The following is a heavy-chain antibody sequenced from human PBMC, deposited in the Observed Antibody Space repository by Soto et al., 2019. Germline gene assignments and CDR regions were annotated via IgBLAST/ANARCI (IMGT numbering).Heavy chain of an antibody. CDR1: GYTFTSYG. CDR3: ASSVRVVVPAAISSQYYYYGMDV. Sequence: GASVKVSCKASGYTFTSYGISWARQAPGQGLEWMGWISAYNGNTNYAQKLQGRVTMTTDTSTSTAYMELRSLRSDDTAVYYCASSVRVVVPAAISSQYYYYGMDVWGQGTTVTVS. J-gene: IGHJ6*02. CDR2: ISAYNGNT. D-gene: IGHD2-2*01. V-gene: IGHV1-18*01.